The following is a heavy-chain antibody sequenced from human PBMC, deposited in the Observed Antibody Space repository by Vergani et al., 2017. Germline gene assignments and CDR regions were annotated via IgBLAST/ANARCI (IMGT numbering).Heavy chain of an antibody. V-gene: IGHV3-73*01. CDR3: TPSQYYDFWRGDYYYGMDV. Sequence: EVQLVESGGGLVQPGGSLKLSCAASGFTFSGSAMHWVRQASGKGLEWVGRIRSKANSYATAYAASVKGRFTISRDDSKNTAYLQMNSLKTEDTAVYYCTPSQYYDFWRGDYYYGMDVWGQGTTVTVSS. CDR2: IRSKANSYAT. CDR1: GFTFSGSA. D-gene: IGHD3-3*01. J-gene: IGHJ6*02.